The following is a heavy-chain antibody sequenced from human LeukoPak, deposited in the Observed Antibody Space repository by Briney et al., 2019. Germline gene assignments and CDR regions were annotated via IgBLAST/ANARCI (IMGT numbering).Heavy chain of an antibody. J-gene: IGHJ4*02. CDR2: ISYDGSNR. CDR3: VSQRGFRLLDRYLDS. Sequence: GRSLRLSCAASGFTFSSYAMHWVRQAPGKGLEWVAVISYDGSNRYYADSVKGRFSISRDNSRNTLYLQMNSLRVEDTAVYYCVSQRGFRLLDRYLDSWGQGTLVTVSS. V-gene: IGHV3-30*04. CDR1: GFTFSSYA. D-gene: IGHD5-18*01.